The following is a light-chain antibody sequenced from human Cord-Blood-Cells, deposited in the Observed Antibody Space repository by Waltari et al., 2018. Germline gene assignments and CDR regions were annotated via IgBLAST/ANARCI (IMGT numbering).Light chain of an antibody. CDR2: AAS. V-gene: IGKV1-39*01. CDR1: QRISSY. Sequence: DIQMTQSPSSVSASVGERVTITCRASQRISSYLNWYQQKPGKAPKLLIYAASSLQSGVPSRFSGSGSGTDFTLTISSLQPEDFATYYCQQGYSTPFTFGAGTKVEIK. J-gene: IGKJ4*01. CDR3: QQGYSTPFT.